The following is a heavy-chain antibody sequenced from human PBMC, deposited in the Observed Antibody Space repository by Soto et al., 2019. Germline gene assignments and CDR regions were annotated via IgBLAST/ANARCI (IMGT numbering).Heavy chain of an antibody. CDR1: GYTFTSYD. Sequence: QVQLVQSGAEVKKPGASVKVSCKASGYTFTSYDINWVRQATGQGLEWMGWMYPNSGNTGYAQKFQGRVTMTRNTSLSTAYMELSSLRSEDTVFYYGARRLLWFGELSRSWFDPWGQGTLVTVSS. J-gene: IGHJ5*02. CDR3: ARRLLWFGELSRSWFDP. V-gene: IGHV1-8*01. CDR2: MYPNSGNT. D-gene: IGHD3-10*01.